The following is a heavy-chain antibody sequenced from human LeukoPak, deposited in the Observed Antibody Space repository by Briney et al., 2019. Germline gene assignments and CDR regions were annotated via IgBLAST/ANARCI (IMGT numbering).Heavy chain of an antibody. CDR3: ARVVVFGSYFDY. CDR1: GFTFGSFY. CDR2: IKHDGNEK. J-gene: IGHJ4*02. D-gene: IGHD3-3*01. Sequence: GGSLRLSCAASGFTFGSFYMSWVRQAPGKGLEWLANIKHDGNEKYYVDSVKGRFTISRDNAKNSLYLQMNDLRDEDTAVYYCARVVVFGSYFDYWGQGTLVTVSS. V-gene: IGHV3-7*01.